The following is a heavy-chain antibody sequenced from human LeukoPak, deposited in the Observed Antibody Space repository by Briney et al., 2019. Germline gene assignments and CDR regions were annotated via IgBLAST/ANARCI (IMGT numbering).Heavy chain of an antibody. Sequence: GGAPRLSRAAPGFTLCSYALSWVRQAPGKGVEWVSAISGSGGSTYYADSVKGRFTISRDNSKNTLYLQMNSLRAEDTAVYYCAKDRYSSSSPFDYWGQGTLVTVSS. CDR3: AKDRYSSSSPFDY. D-gene: IGHD6-6*01. J-gene: IGHJ4*02. CDR2: ISGSGGST. V-gene: IGHV3-23*01. CDR1: GFTLCSYA.